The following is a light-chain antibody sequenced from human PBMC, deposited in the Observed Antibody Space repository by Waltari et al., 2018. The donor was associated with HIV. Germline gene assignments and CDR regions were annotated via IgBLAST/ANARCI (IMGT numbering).Light chain of an antibody. Sequence: QSALTQPPSVSGAPGQRVTISCTGTSSNIGTGSDVHWYPQLPGTAPNLLIYGKTKRPSGVPDRFSGSKSGTSASLAITGLQAEDEADYYCQSYDSRLSGSVFGGGTKLTVL. CDR3: QSYDSRLSGSV. CDR2: GKT. V-gene: IGLV1-40*01. J-gene: IGLJ3*02. CDR1: SSNIGTGSD.